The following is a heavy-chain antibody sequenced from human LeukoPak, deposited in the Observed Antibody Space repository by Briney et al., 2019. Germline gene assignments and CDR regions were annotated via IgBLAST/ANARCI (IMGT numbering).Heavy chain of an antibody. Sequence: GRSLRLSCAASGFTFSSYAMHWVRQAPGKGLEWVAVISYDGSNKYYADSVKGRFTISRDNSKSTLYLQMNSLRAEDTAVYYCARDQGYFDWLSQNYYFDYWGQGTLVTVSS. CDR1: GFTFSSYA. CDR3: ARDQGYFDWLSQNYYFDY. V-gene: IGHV3-30-3*01. D-gene: IGHD3-9*01. CDR2: ISYDGSNK. J-gene: IGHJ4*02.